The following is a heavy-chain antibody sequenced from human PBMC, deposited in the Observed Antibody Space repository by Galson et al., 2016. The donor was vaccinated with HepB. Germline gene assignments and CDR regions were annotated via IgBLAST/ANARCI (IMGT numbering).Heavy chain of an antibody. D-gene: IGHD5-12*01. CDR2: LFHSGRV. CDR3: ARQYRGGPSDY. Sequence: TLSLTCAVSGGSISSSDWWSWVRQPPGQGLEWIGPLFHSGRVNSTPSLASRVTISVDTSNNHFSLRLTSVTAADTALYYCARQYRGGPSDYWGQGTLVTVSS. J-gene: IGHJ4*02. V-gene: IGHV4-4*02. CDR1: GGSISSSDW.